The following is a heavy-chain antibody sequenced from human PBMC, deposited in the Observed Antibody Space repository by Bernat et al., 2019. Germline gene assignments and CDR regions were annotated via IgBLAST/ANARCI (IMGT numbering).Heavy chain of an antibody. CDR2: IKQDGSEK. CDR1: GFIFSSYW. CDR3: VGPIVYSYGRFYPDY. J-gene: IGHJ4*02. Sequence: VESGGGLVQPGGSLRLSCVASGFIFSSYWMSWVRQAPGKGLEWVANIKQDGSEKYYVDSVKGRFTISRDNAKNSLFLQMNSLRAEDTAVYYCVGPIVYSYGRFYPDYWGQGTLVTVSS. V-gene: IGHV3-7*02. D-gene: IGHD5-18*01.